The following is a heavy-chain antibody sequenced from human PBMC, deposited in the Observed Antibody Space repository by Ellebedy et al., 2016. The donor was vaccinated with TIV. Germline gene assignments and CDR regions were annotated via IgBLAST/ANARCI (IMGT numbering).Heavy chain of an antibody. J-gene: IGHJ6*02. CDR3: ARTDLRYGMDV. V-gene: IGHV4-59*01. CDR2: IHDSGST. D-gene: IGHD3/OR15-3a*01. CDR1: GASISRYY. Sequence: SETLSLTXTVSGASISRYYWSWIRQPPGKGLEWIGYIHDSGSTNSNPSLKSRVTISVDTSKNQFSLKLSSVTAADTAVYYCARTDLRYGMDVWGQGTTVTVSS.